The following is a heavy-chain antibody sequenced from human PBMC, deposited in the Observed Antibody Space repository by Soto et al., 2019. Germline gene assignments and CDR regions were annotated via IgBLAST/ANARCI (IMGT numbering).Heavy chain of an antibody. V-gene: IGHV4-4*07. CDR3: ARDFDSSTWYRLDQ. CDR1: GGSINTYF. CDR2: IYTSGTA. Sequence: SETLSLTCTVSGGSINTYFWSWIRQPAGKGLEWIGRIYTSGTANYNPSLKGRVLMSVDTSKNQFSLKVTSVTAADTAVYYCARDFDSSTWYRLDQWGQGTLVTVAS. J-gene: IGHJ4*02. D-gene: IGHD6-13*01.